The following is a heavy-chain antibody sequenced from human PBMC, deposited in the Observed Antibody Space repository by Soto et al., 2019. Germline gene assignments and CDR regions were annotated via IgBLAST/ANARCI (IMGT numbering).Heavy chain of an antibody. V-gene: IGHV1-8*01. D-gene: IGHD3-3*01. CDR1: RYTFTSYD. J-gene: IGHJ6*02. CDR2: LTPNSGNT. Sequence: ASVKFSCKASRYTFTSYDINWVRQATGQGLEWMGWLTPNSGNTGYAQRFHGRFTITRNTSICTAYMELSRLRSEETAVYYCARAYSINYVFWSGHPPYYYGMDVWGQGTTVTVSS. CDR3: ARAYSINYVFWSGHPPYYYGMDV.